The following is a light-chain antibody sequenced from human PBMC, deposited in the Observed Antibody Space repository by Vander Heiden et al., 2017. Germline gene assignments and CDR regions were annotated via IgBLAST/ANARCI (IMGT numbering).Light chain of an antibody. CDR1: SSNIGAGYG. V-gene: IGLV1-40*01. CDR2: GNT. J-gene: IGLJ2*01. Sequence: QSVLTQPPSVSGAPGQRIIISCTGRSSNIGAGYGVHWYQQLPGTAPKLRIYGNTNRPSGVPDRFSGSKSGTSASLATGLQAEDEADYYCQSYDSSLSVVFGGGTKLTVL. CDR3: QSYDSSLSVV.